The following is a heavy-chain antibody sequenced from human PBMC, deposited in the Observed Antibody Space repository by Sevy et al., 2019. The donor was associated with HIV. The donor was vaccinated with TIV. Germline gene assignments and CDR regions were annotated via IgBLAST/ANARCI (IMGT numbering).Heavy chain of an antibody. V-gene: IGHV6-1*01. CDR2: TYYRSKWYN. D-gene: IGHD6-13*01. J-gene: IGHJ6*03. Sequence: SQTLSLTCAISGDSVSSNSAAWNWIRQSPSGGLEWLGSTYYRSKWYNDYAVSVKSRITINPDTSKNQFSLQLNSVTPEGTAVYYCARDQPLIAAAGTPYYYMDVWGKGTTVTVSS. CDR1: GDSVSSNSAA. CDR3: ARDQPLIAAAGTPYYYMDV.